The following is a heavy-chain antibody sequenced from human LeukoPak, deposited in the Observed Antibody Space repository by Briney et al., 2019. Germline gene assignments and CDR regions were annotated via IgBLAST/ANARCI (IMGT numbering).Heavy chain of an antibody. J-gene: IGHJ4*02. CDR1: GYTFTSYG. Sequence: GASVKVSSKASGYTFTSYGISWVRQAPGQGLEWRGWISAYNGHTNYAQNLQRRVTMTTDTSTSTAYMELRSLRSDDTAVYYCARDPEATVVTPVDYWGQGTLVTVSS. D-gene: IGHD4-23*01. V-gene: IGHV1-18*01. CDR3: ARDPEATVVTPVDY. CDR2: ISAYNGHT.